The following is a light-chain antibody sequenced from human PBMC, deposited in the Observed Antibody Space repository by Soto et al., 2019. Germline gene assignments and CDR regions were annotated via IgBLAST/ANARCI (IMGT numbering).Light chain of an antibody. CDR1: SGDVGGYYY. CDR2: EVS. Sequence: QSVLTQPASVSGSPGQSITISCTGTSGDVGGYYYVSWYQQLPGKAPKLMIYEVSNRPSGVSNRFSGSKSGNTASLTISGLQAEDEADYYCSSYTSSSTDVVFGGGTKVTLL. V-gene: IGLV2-14*01. CDR3: SSYTSSSTDVV. J-gene: IGLJ2*01.